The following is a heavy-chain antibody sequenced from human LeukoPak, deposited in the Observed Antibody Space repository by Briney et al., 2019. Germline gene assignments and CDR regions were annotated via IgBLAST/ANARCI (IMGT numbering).Heavy chain of an antibody. D-gene: IGHD1-7*01. CDR3: ASANGITGTTGLSWLDP. V-gene: IGHV1-69*06. CDR2: IIPIFGTA. CDR1: GGTFSSYA. J-gene: IGHJ5*02. Sequence: ASVKVSCKASGGTFSSYAISWVRQAPGQRLEWMGGIIPIFGTANYAQKFQGRVTITADKSTSTAYMELSSLRSEDTAVYYCASANGITGTTGLSWLDPWGQGTLVTVSS.